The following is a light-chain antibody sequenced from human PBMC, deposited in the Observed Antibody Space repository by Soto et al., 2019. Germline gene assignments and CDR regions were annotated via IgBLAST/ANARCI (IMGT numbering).Light chain of an antibody. Sequence: DINMAQSRSSLAAAGGWMIAITCRASQSVSGWLAWYQQKTGKVPKLLIYQASTLEDGVPSRLSGSGYGTELTITISSMQTDDSETYYCQHYSDYPYTFGPGTRLEI. CDR1: QSVSGW. CDR2: QAS. J-gene: IGKJ5*01. CDR3: QHYSDYPYT. V-gene: IGKV1-5*03.